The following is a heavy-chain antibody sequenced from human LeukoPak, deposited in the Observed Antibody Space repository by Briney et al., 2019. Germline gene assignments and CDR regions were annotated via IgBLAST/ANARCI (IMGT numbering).Heavy chain of an antibody. Sequence: PGGSLRLSCAASGFTFSSYGMHWVRQAPGKGLEWVAFIRYDGSNKYYADSVKRRFTISRDNSKNTLYLQMNSLRAEDTAVYYCAKDSSRYCSSTSCPFYFQHWGQGTLVTVSS. CDR3: AKDSSRYCSSTSCPFYFQH. J-gene: IGHJ1*01. V-gene: IGHV3-30*02. CDR2: IRYDGSNK. D-gene: IGHD2-2*01. CDR1: GFTFSSYG.